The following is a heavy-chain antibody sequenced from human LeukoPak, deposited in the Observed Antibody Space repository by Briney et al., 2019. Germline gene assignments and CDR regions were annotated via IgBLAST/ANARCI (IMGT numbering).Heavy chain of an antibody. CDR1: GYTFTSYG. V-gene: IGHV1-18*01. D-gene: IGHD3-9*01. CDR2: ISAYNGNT. Sequence: ASVKVSCKASGYTFTSYGISWVRQAPGQGLEWMGWISAYNGNTNYAQKLQGRVTITADESTSTAYMELSSLRSEDTAVYYCASDVLRYFDWLPYFDYWGQGTLVTVSS. J-gene: IGHJ4*02. CDR3: ASDVLRYFDWLPYFDY.